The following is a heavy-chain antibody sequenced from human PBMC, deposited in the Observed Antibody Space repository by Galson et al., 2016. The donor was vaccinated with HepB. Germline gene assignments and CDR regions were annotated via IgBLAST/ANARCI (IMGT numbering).Heavy chain of an antibody. CDR2: VSGYNGNT. CDR3: ARRFMVRGATIHDLYWFDP. D-gene: IGHD3-10*01. CDR1: GYTFTTYD. J-gene: IGHJ5*02. Sequence: QSGAEVKKPGASVKVSCKASGYTFTTYDISWVRQAPGQGLEWMGWVSGYNGNTNYAQKFQGRVNMTTDTSTSTASMELRSLRTDDTAIYYCARRFMVRGATIHDLYWFDPWGQGTLVTVSS. V-gene: IGHV1-18*04.